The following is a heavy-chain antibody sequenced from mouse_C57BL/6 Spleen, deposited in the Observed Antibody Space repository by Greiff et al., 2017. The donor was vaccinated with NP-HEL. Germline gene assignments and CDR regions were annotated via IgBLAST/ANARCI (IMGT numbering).Heavy chain of an antibody. J-gene: IGHJ4*01. D-gene: IGHD1-1*01. CDR1: GYTFTSYW. Sequence: QVQLKESGAELVMPGASVKLSCKASGYTFTSYWMHWVKQRPGQGLEWIGEIDPSDSYTNYNQKFKGKSTLTVDKSSSTAYMQLSSLTSEDSAVYYCARTGYGSSYAMDYWGQGTSVTVSS. V-gene: IGHV1-69*01. CDR3: ARTGYGSSYAMDY. CDR2: IDPSDSYT.